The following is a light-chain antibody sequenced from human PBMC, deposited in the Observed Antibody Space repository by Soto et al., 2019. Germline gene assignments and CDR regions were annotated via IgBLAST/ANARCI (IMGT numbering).Light chain of an antibody. CDR1: QSVSSN. Sequence: EIVMTQSPATLSVSPGERATLSCRASQSVSSNLAWYQQKPGQAPRLLIYGASTRATGIPARFSGSGSGTEFTLTINSPQSEDFAIYYCQHYNNRPLTFGGGTKVEIK. CDR2: GAS. V-gene: IGKV3-15*01. CDR3: QHYNNRPLT. J-gene: IGKJ4*01.